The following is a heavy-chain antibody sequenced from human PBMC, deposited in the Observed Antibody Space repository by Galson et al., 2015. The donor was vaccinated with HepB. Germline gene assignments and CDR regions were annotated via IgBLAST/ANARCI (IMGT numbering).Heavy chain of an antibody. CDR3: ARVPLLFVDAVGYDAFDI. D-gene: IGHD3-22*01. V-gene: IGHV6-1*01. J-gene: IGHJ3*02. CDR2: TYYRSKWHN. Sequence: CAISGDSVSSGSATWNWIRQSPSRGLEWLGRTYYRSKWHNDYALSVKSRISINADTSKNQISLQLNSVSPEDTAVYYCARVPLLFVDAVGYDAFDIWGQGTLVTVSS. CDR1: GDSVSSGSAT.